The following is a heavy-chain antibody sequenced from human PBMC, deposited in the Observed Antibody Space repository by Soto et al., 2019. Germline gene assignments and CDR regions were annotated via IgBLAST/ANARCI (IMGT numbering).Heavy chain of an antibody. V-gene: IGHV3-53*02. J-gene: IGHJ2*01. CDR1: GFVVSNVY. CDR2: VYSRGDT. Sequence: EVQLVETGGALVQPGGSLRLSCAVSGFVVSNVYMSWVRQAPGERLEWISVVYSRGDTYYADSVKGRFTISRDNSKNTVYLQMSRLRPDDTAVYYCALTTSWFDWYFDLWGRGTLVTVSS. CDR3: ALTTSWFDWYFDL. D-gene: IGHD3-10*01.